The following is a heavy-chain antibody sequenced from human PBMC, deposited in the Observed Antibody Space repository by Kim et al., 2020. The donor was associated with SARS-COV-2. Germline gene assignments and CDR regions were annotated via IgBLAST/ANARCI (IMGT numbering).Heavy chain of an antibody. CDR2: IGAYNGMS. CDR3: ARGGRGDHFYNGMGV. J-gene: IGHJ6*02. D-gene: IGHD2-21*02. V-gene: IGHV1-18*01. Sequence: ASVKVSCKASGYTFAAYGISWVRQARGQGLEWMGGIGAYNGMSDYGQTFHDRITMTTDISSSTAYLEVRSLRSDDTAIYYCARGGRGDHFYNGMGVWGQGTAVIVSS. CDR1: GYTFAAYG.